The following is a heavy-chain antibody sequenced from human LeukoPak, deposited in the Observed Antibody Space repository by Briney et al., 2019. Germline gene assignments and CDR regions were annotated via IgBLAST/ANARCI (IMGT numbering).Heavy chain of an antibody. J-gene: IGHJ3*02. V-gene: IGHV4-30-4*01. CDR2: IYYSGST. Sequence: SQTLSLTCTVSGGPISSGDYYWSWIRQPPGKGLEWIGYIYYSGSTYYNPSLKSRVTISVDTSKNQFSLKLSSVTAADTAVYYCARRGILQSQIRAFDIWSQGTMVTVSS. CDR1: GGPISSGDYY. D-gene: IGHD1-14*01. CDR3: ARRGILQSQIRAFDI.